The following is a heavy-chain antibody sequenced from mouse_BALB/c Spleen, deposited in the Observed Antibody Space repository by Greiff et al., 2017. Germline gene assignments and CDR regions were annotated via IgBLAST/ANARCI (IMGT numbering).Heavy chain of an antibody. Sequence: QVQLQQSGAELARPGASVKLSCKASGYTFTDYYINWVKQRTGQGLEWIGEIYPGSGNTYYNEKFKGKATLTADKSSSTAYMQLSSLTSEDSAVYFCARRNSSQGFAYWGQGTLVTVSA. V-gene: IGHV1-77*01. CDR1: GYTFTDYY. CDR3: ARRNSSQGFAY. CDR2: IYPGSGNT. J-gene: IGHJ3*01.